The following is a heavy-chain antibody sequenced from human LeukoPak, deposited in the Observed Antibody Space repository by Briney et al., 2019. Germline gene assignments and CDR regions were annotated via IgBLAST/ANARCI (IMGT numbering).Heavy chain of an antibody. V-gene: IGHV3-21*01. Sequence: GGSLRLSCAASGFTFSSYSMNWVRQAPGKGLKWVSSISSSSSYIYYADSVKGRFTISRDNAKNSLYLQMNSLRAEDTAVYYCARGMGITMIDYWGQGTLVTVSS. CDR2: ISSSSSYI. CDR1: GFTFSSYS. CDR3: ARGMGITMIDY. D-gene: IGHD3-22*01. J-gene: IGHJ4*02.